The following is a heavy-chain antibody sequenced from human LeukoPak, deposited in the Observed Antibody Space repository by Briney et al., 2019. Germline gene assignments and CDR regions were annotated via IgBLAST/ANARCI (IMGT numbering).Heavy chain of an antibody. CDR1: GFTFGDYT. Sequence: PGGSLRLSCAASGFTFGDYTMHWVRQAPGKGLEWVSLISWDGGSTYYADSVKGRFTISRDNSKNSLYLQMNSLRTEDTALYYCAKDKEDCSSTSCYRYFDYWGHGTLVTVSS. D-gene: IGHD2-2*01. CDR3: AKDKEDCSSTSCYRYFDY. V-gene: IGHV3-43*01. CDR2: ISWDGGST. J-gene: IGHJ4*01.